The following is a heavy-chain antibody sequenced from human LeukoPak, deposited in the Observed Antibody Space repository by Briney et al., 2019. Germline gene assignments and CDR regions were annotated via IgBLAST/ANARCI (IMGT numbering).Heavy chain of an antibody. CDR2: IYYSGST. V-gene: IGHV4-31*03. D-gene: IGHD6-13*01. CDR3: ARDREYSSSWYDY. CDR1: GGSISSGGYY. J-gene: IGHJ4*02. Sequence: SETLSLTCTVSGGSISSGGYYWSWIRQHPGKGLEWIGYIYYSGSTYYNPSLKSRVTISVDTPKNQFSLKLSSVAAADTAVYYCARDREYSSSWYDYWGQGTLVTVSS.